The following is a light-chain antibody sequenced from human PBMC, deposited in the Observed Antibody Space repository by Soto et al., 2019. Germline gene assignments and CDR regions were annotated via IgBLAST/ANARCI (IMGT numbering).Light chain of an antibody. CDR1: SSDVGAYNY. Sequence: QSALTQPPSASGSPGQSVTISCTGTSSDVGAYNYVSWYQQYPGKAPKLMIYEVSKRASGVPDRFSGSKSGKTDSLTVSGLQPEDEADYYCNSYAGSNIWEFCGWTKLTVL. CDR2: EVS. V-gene: IGLV2-8*01. J-gene: IGLJ3*02. CDR3: NSYAGSNIWE.